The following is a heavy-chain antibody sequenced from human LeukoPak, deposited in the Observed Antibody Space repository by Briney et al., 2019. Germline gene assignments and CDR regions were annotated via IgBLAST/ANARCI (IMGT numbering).Heavy chain of an antibody. Sequence: GGSLRLSCAASGFTFSSYAMHWVRQAPGKGLEWVAVISYDGSNKYYADSVKGRFTISRDNSKNTLYLQMNSLRAEDTAVYYCARGSGGSCCDWGQGTLVTVSS. J-gene: IGHJ4*02. V-gene: IGHV3-30*04. D-gene: IGHD2-15*01. CDR1: GFTFSSYA. CDR3: ARGSGGSCCD. CDR2: ISYDGSNK.